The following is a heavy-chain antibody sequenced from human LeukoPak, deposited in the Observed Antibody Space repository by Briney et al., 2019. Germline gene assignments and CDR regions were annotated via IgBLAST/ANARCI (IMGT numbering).Heavy chain of an antibody. D-gene: IGHD6-19*01. CDR1: GFTFSSYW. Sequence: GGSLRLSCAASGFTFSSYWMSWVHQAPGKGLEWVANIKQDGSEKYYVDSVKGRFTISRDNAKNSLYLQMNSLRAEDTAVYYCARDLGWLGIGGAFDIWGQGTMVTVSS. J-gene: IGHJ3*02. CDR3: ARDLGWLGIGGAFDI. V-gene: IGHV3-7*01. CDR2: IKQDGSEK.